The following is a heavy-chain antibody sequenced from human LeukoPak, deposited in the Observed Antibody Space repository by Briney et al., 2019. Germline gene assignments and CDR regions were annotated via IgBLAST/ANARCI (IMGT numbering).Heavy chain of an antibody. V-gene: IGHV1-2*02. CDR1: GYTFTGYY. CDR3: ARGGGGGNYVLGYMDV. Sequence: GASVKVSCKASGYTFTGYYMHWVRQAPGQGLEWMGWINPNSGGTNYAQKFQGRVTMTRDTSISTAYMELSRRRSDDTAVYYCARGGGGGNYVLGYMDVWGKGTTVTVSS. J-gene: IGHJ6*03. CDR2: INPNSGGT. D-gene: IGHD4-23*01.